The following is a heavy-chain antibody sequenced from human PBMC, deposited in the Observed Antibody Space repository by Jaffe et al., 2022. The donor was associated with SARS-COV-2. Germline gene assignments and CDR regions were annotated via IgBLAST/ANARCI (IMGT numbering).Heavy chain of an antibody. Sequence: QLQLQESGPGLVKPSETLSLTCTVSGGSISSSSYYWGWIRQPPGKGLEWIGSIYYSGSTYYNPSLKSRVTISVDTSKNQFSLKLSSVTAADTAVYYCASQTKEYSTYYYYYMDVWGKGTTVTVSS. D-gene: IGHD4-4*01. J-gene: IGHJ6*03. CDR2: IYYSGST. CDR3: ASQTKEYSTYYYYYMDV. CDR1: GGSISSSSYY. V-gene: IGHV4-39*01.